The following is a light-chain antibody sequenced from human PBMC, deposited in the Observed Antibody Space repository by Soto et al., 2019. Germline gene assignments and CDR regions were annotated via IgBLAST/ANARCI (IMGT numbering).Light chain of an antibody. V-gene: IGKV3-11*01. Sequence: EIVLTQSPATLSLSPGERATLSCRASQSVSSYLAWYQQKPGQAPRLLIYDASNRATGIPARFSGSGSGTDFTLTISSLVPEDFAVYYCQQRSNSPPTWTFGQGTKVEIK. CDR2: DAS. CDR3: QQRSNSPPTWT. J-gene: IGKJ1*01. CDR1: QSVSSY.